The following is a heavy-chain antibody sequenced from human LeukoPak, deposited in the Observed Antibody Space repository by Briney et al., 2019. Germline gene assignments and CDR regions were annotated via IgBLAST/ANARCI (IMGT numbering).Heavy chain of an antibody. D-gene: IGHD2-15*01. V-gene: IGHV4-39*01. J-gene: IGHJ4*02. CDR2: IYSSGST. CDR1: GGSISSSTYY. Sequence: SETLSLTCTVSGGSISSSTYYWGWIRQPPGKGLEWIGTIYSSGSTYYNPSLKRRVTISVDTAKNQFSLKLNSLTAADTAVYYCASQAFSGYCSGGSCQVPYDYWGQGTLVTVSS. CDR3: ASQAFSGYCSGGSCQVPYDY.